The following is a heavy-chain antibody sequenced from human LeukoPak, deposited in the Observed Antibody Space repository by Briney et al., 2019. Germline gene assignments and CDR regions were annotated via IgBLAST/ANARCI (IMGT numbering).Heavy chain of an antibody. V-gene: IGHV4-4*07. CDR1: GGSISSYY. Sequence: SETLSLTCTVSGGSISSYYWSWIRQPAGKGLEWIGRIYTSGSTNYNPSLKSRVTMSVDTSKNQFSLKLSSVTAADTAVYYCARSHYYDSSGYYFGGVDFDYWGQGTLVTVSS. D-gene: IGHD3-22*01. CDR2: IYTSGST. CDR3: ARSHYYDSSGYYFGGVDFDY. J-gene: IGHJ4*02.